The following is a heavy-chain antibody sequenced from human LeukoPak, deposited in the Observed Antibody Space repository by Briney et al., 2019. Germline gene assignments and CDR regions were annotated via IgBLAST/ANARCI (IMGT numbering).Heavy chain of an antibody. Sequence: PWRSLRLSCAASGFTFSSYAMHWVRQAPGKGLEWVAVISHDGSNKYYADSVKGRFTISRDNSKNTLYLQMNSLRAEDTAVYYCVRDDYGGYYYGMDVWGQGTTVTVSS. V-gene: IGHV3-30*04. CDR1: GFTFSSYA. CDR3: VRDDYGGYYYGMDV. D-gene: IGHD4-17*01. J-gene: IGHJ6*02. CDR2: ISHDGSNK.